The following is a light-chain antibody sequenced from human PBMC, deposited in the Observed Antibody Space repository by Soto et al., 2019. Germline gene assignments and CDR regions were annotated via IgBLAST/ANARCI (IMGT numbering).Light chain of an antibody. V-gene: IGKV3-11*01. J-gene: IGKJ4*01. Sequence: EIVLTQSPATLSLSPGERATLSCRASQSVSSYLAWYQQKPGQAPRLLIYDASNSSTGIPDRFSGSGSGTDFNLTISSLEPEDFAVYYCQQRSNWPLTFGGGTKVEIK. CDR1: QSVSSY. CDR3: QQRSNWPLT. CDR2: DAS.